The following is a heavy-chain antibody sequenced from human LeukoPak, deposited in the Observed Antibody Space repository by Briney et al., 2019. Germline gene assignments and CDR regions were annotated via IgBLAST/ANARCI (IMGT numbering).Heavy chain of an antibody. D-gene: IGHD3-16*01. CDR1: GFTSIAYA. V-gene: IGHV3-23*01. CDR3: ARNQQLGGHSYYYYGMDV. CDR2: ISGGGVTT. J-gene: IGHJ6*02. Sequence: GGSLRLSCVGSGFTSIAYALTWARQAPGKGLEWVSGISGGGVTTYYADSVKGRFTTSRDNSKNTLYLQMNSLRADDTAIYYCARNQQLGGHSYYYYGMDVWGQGTTVTVSS.